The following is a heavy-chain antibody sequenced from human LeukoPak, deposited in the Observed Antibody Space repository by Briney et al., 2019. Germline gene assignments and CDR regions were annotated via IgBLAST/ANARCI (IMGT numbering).Heavy chain of an antibody. J-gene: IGHJ4*02. CDR3: AKDINTSYFDS. D-gene: IGHD2-2*01. V-gene: IGHV3-53*01. CDR2: IYSGGST. CDR1: GFTVSSNY. Sequence: GGSLRLSCAASGFTVSSNYMSWVRQAPGKGLEWVSVIYSGGSTYYAESVKGRFTIFRDNSKNTLFLQMNSLRAEDTAVYYCAKDINTSYFDSWGQGTLVTVSS.